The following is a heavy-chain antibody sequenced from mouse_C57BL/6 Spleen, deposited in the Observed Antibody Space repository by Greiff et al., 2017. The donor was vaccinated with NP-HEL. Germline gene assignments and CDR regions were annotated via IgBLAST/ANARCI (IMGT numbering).Heavy chain of an antibody. CDR1: GYTFTDYN. J-gene: IGHJ3*01. Sequence: EVQLQQSGPELVKPGASVKMSCKASGYTFTDYNMHWVKQSHGKSLEWIGYINPNNGGTSYNQKFKGKATLTVNKSSSTAYMELRSLTTEDSAVYYCARDYYGSRGAYWGQGTLVTVSA. V-gene: IGHV1-22*01. CDR3: ARDYYGSRGAY. D-gene: IGHD1-1*01. CDR2: INPNNGGT.